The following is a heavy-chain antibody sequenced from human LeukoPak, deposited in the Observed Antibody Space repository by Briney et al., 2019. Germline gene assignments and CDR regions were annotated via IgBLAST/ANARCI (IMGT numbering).Heavy chain of an antibody. D-gene: IGHD3-10*01. CDR1: GYRFNTFY. V-gene: IGHV5-51*01. J-gene: IGHJ4*02. CDR2: IYPSDSET. Sequence: GESLKISCKGSGYRFNTFYIGWVRPTPEQGLEWMGNIYPSDSETKYKPFFQGQITISVDKAITTAYLHLSSLKASDTGMYYCARLIYYGSGRTYFFDSWGQGTLVTVSP. CDR3: ARLIYYGSGRTYFFDS.